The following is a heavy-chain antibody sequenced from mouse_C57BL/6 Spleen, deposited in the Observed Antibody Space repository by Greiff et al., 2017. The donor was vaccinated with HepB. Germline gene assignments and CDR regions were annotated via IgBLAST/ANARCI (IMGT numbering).Heavy chain of an antibody. V-gene: IGHV5-17*01. J-gene: IGHJ4*01. CDR3: ARDYEYAMDY. CDR1: GFTFSDYG. D-gene: IGHD2-4*01. Sequence: EVKLMESGGGLVKPGGSLKLSCAASGFTFSDYGMHWVRQAPEKGLEWVAYISSGSSTIYYADTVKGRFTISRDNAKNTLFLQMTSLRSEDTAMYYCARDYEYAMDYWGQGTSVTVSS. CDR2: ISSGSSTI.